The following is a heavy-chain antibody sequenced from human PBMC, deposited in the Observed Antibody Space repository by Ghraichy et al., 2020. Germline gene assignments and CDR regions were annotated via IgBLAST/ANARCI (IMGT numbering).Heavy chain of an antibody. J-gene: IGHJ6*02. D-gene: IGHD6-19*01. CDR3: ARGGYSTGWYESGYYGVDV. Sequence: ASVKVSCKASGYTFSDYYIHWVRQAPGQGLEWMGWINANSGGTKYAHKFQGWAAMTRDTSISTAYMELTRLTSDDTAVYYCARGGYSTGWYESGYYGVDVWGQGTTVTVSS. CDR2: INANSGGT. CDR1: GYTFSDYY. V-gene: IGHV1-2*04.